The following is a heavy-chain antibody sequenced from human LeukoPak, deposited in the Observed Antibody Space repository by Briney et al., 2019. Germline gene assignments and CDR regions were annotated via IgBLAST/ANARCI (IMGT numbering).Heavy chain of an antibody. CDR2: IYYSGNT. Sequence: SETLSLTCSVSGGSIRSTTYYWGWIRQPPGKRLEWIASIYYSGNTYYSPSLMSRVTISVDTSKNQFSLKLSSVTAADTAVYYCARGYCSGGSCYSYYYYNYMDVWGKGTTVTVSS. V-gene: IGHV4-39*07. CDR1: GGSIRSTTYY. CDR3: ARGYCSGGSCYSYYYYNYMDV. J-gene: IGHJ6*03. D-gene: IGHD2-15*01.